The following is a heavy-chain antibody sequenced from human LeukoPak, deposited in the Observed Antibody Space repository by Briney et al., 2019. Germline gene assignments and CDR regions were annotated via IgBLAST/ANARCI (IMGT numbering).Heavy chain of an antibody. J-gene: IGHJ1*01. V-gene: IGHV1-8*01. CDR1: GYTFDNFE. Sequence: EASVKVSCKASGYTFDNFEINWVRQAPGQGLEWMGWMKANSGDTGYPEKFRGRVTMTRDTSRNTAYMELSSLTSEDTAVYYCARGFCTGHACYTAEYLPHWGQGTLITVSS. CDR3: ARGFCTGHACYTAEYLPH. D-gene: IGHD2-8*02. CDR2: MKANSGDT.